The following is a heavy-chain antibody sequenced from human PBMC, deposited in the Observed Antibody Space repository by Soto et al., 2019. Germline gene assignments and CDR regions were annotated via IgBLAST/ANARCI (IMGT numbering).Heavy chain of an antibody. CDR1: GGTFSSYA. V-gene: IGHV1-69*13. CDR2: IIPIFGTA. D-gene: IGHD2-2*01. Sequence: SVKVSCKASGGTFSSYAISWVRRAPGQGLEWMGGIIPIFGTANYAQKFQGRVTITADESTSTAYMELSSLRSEDTAVYYCARKEGVCSSTSCYVRYCYYGMDVWGQGTTVTVSS. J-gene: IGHJ6*02. CDR3: ARKEGVCSSTSCYVRYCYYGMDV.